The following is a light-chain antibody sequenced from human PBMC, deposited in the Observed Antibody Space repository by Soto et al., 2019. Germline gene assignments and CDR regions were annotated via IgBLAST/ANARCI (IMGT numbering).Light chain of an antibody. V-gene: IGKV3-20*01. CDR1: QSVRSNY. CDR3: QQYGGSPYT. J-gene: IGKJ2*01. Sequence: EIVLTQSPGTLSLSPGERATLSCRASQSVRSNYLAWYQQKPGQAPRLLIYGASSRATGIPDRFSGTGSGTDFTLTTSRLEPEDFAVDYCQQYGGSPYTFGQGTKLEIK. CDR2: GAS.